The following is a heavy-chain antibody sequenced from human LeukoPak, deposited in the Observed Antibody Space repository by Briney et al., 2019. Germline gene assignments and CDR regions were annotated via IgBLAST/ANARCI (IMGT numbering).Heavy chain of an antibody. CDR3: ARGRSITILRGVAISDGFDI. D-gene: IGHD3-10*01. J-gene: IGHJ3*02. CDR2: IATSSDYI. CDR1: GFTFSTYS. V-gene: IGHV3-21*06. Sequence: GGSLRLSCAASGFTFSTYSMDWVRQAPGKGLEWVSSIATSSDYIYYAGSLKGRFTISRDNAKNSLYLHMNSLRPDDTAVYYCARGRSITILRGVAISDGFDIWGQGTKVTVS.